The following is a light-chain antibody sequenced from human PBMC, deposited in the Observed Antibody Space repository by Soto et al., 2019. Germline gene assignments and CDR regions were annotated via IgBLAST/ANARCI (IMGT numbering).Light chain of an antibody. Sequence: QAVVTQPPSASGSPGQSVTISCTGTSSDVGGYNYVSWYQQHPGKAPKHMIYEVSKRPSGVPDRFSGSKSGNTTSLTVSGCQAEDEADYYCSSYAGSNTLVFVGRTKQTVL. CDR3: SSYAGSNTLV. J-gene: IGLJ2*01. CDR2: EVS. CDR1: SSDVGGYNY. V-gene: IGLV2-8*01.